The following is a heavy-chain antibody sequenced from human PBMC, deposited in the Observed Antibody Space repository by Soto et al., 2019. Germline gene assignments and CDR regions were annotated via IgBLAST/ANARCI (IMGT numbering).Heavy chain of an antibody. Sequence: GGSLRLSCTASGFTFGDYAMSWVRQAPGKGLEWVGFIRSKAYGGTTEYAASVKGRFTISRDDSKSIAYLQMNSLKTEDTAVYYCTLHCSSTSCYAFDIWGQGTMVTVSS. D-gene: IGHD2-2*01. CDR1: GFTFGDYA. CDR2: IRSKAYGGTT. V-gene: IGHV3-49*04. J-gene: IGHJ3*02. CDR3: TLHCSSTSCYAFDI.